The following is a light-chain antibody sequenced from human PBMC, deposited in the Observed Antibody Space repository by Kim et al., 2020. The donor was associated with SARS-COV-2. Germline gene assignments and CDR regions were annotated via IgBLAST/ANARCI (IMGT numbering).Light chain of an antibody. J-gene: IGKJ3*01. CDR1: KSSTGNY. CDR3: QHYDSSLFT. Sequence: PGERASISCRASKSSTGNYLDWYQQKLGQAPRLLIYGASTRATGIPDRFSGSGSGTDFTLTISRLEPEDFAVYYCQHYDSSLFTFGPGTKVDIK. CDR2: GAS. V-gene: IGKV3-20*01.